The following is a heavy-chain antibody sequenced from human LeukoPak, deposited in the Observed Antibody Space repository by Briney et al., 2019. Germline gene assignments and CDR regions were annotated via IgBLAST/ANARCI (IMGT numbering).Heavy chain of an antibody. Sequence: SETLSLTCTVSGGSISSYYWSWIRQPAGKGLEWIGRIYTSGSTNYNPSLKSRVTISVDKSKNQFSLELSSVTAADTAVYYCARDIAAAGTSFDYWGQGTLVTVSS. CDR3: ARDIAAAGTSFDY. D-gene: IGHD6-13*01. V-gene: IGHV4-4*07. J-gene: IGHJ4*02. CDR1: GGSISSYY. CDR2: IYTSGST.